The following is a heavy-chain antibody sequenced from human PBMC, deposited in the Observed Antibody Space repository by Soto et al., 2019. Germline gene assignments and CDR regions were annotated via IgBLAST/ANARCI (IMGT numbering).Heavy chain of an antibody. D-gene: IGHD4-17*01. CDR2: INAGNGNT. J-gene: IGHJ4*02. CDR1: WYADTWFI. V-gene: IGHV1-3*01. Sequence: ASFKVYSKAAWYADTWFIIHLARQVPGQRLEWMGWINAGNGNTKYSQKFQGRVTFTRDTSANTAYMELSSLISEDTAVYYCGRPKDYADCLDLWGQGTLVTVS. CDR3: GRPKDYADCLDL.